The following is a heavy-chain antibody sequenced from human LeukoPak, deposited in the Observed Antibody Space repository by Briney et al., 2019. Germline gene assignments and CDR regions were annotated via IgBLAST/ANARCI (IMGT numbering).Heavy chain of an antibody. CDR1: GYIFTAYY. V-gene: IGHV1-2*02. J-gene: IGHJ4*02. CDR2: IKANSGDT. CDR3: TRVGDDYPY. Sequence: GALVTVSCKASGYIFTAYYLHWVRQAPGQKPEWMGWIKANSGDTNYAQKFQGRVTMTRDTSISTVYTELSGLTADDTAVYYCTRVGDDYPYWGQGTLVTVSS. D-gene: IGHD5-24*01.